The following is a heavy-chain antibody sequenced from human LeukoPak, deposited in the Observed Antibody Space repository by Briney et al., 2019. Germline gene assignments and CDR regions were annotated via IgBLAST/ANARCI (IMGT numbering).Heavy chain of an antibody. Sequence: ASVKVSCKAPGYTFTGYYMHWVRQAPGQGLEWMGWINPNSGGTNYAQKFRDRVTLTRDTSISTAYMELSRLRSDDTAVYYCARDLFLAAAEREGDDYWGQGTLVTVSS. CDR1: GYTFTGYY. V-gene: IGHV1-2*02. J-gene: IGHJ4*02. CDR2: INPNSGGT. CDR3: ARDLFLAAAEREGDDY. D-gene: IGHD6-13*01.